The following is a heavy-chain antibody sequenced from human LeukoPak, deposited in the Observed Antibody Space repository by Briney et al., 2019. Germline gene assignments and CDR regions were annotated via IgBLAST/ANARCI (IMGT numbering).Heavy chain of an antibody. CDR1: NGSFIGYS. V-gene: IGHV4-34*01. CDR3: ARGVVSIFGVVPFGY. Sequence: SETLSLTCGVYNGSFIGYSWSWIRQPPGRGLEWIGEINPSGGTDYNPSLKSRVTISGDASKNQFSLKLTSLNAADTAVYYCARGVVSIFGVVPFGYWGRGTLVTVSS. CDR2: INPSGGT. D-gene: IGHD3-3*01. J-gene: IGHJ4*02.